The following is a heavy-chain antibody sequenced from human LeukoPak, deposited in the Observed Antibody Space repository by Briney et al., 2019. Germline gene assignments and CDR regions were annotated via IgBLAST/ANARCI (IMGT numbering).Heavy chain of an antibody. CDR1: AFTVSNNY. J-gene: IGHJ2*01. D-gene: IGHD2-2*01. CDR2: TYSGGTT. V-gene: IGHV3-53*01. Sequence: GGYLRLYCAAYAFTVSNNYMSWDRQAPGKGLEWVLVTYSGGTTYYADSVKGRFTISRANSKNTLYLQMNSLRAEDTAVYYCARCKVACSSTRCHWWYFDLWGRGTLVTVSS. CDR3: ARCKVACSSTRCHWWYFDL.